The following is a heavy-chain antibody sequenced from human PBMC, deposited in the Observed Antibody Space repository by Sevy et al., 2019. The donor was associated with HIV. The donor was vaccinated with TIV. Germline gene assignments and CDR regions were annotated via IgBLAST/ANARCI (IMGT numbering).Heavy chain of an antibody. CDR2: VYYTGGT. D-gene: IGHD1-1*01. CDR3: ARLNDFDI. CDR1: GGSINSDH. V-gene: IGHV4-59*08. J-gene: IGHJ3*02. Sequence: QSQTLTLTCTVSGGSINSDHWNWIRQPPGKGLEWIGYVYYTGGTNYNPSLKNRVTISVDRTKNQFSLKLTSVTAADTAVYYCARLNDFDIWGQGTMVTVSS.